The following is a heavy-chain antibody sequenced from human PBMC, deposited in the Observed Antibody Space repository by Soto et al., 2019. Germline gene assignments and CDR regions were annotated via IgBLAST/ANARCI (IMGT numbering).Heavy chain of an antibody. J-gene: IGHJ4*02. CDR3: AKDTRAPPPRIRYCSGGSCYSGVFDY. CDR2: ISGSGGST. D-gene: IGHD2-15*01. CDR1: GFTFSSYA. Sequence: PGGSLRLSCAASGFTFSSYAMSWVRQAPGKGLEWVSAISGSGGSTYYADSVKGRFTISRDNSKNTLYLQMNSLRAEDTAVYYCAKDTRAPPPRIRYCSGGSCYSGVFDYWGQGTLVTVSS. V-gene: IGHV3-23*01.